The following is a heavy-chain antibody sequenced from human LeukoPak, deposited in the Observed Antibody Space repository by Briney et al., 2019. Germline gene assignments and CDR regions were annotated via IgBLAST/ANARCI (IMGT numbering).Heavy chain of an antibody. J-gene: IGHJ4*02. V-gene: IGHV5-51*01. D-gene: IGHD2-2*02. Sequence: GESLKISCKGSGYNFTNFWIGWVRQMPGKGLEWMGIINPDDSDTRYSPSFQGQVTISADKSISTAYLQWSSLKASDTAMYYCARRPSLGYCDNTCDYKYYWGQGTLVTVSS. CDR2: INPDDSDT. CDR3: ARRPSLGYCDNTCDYKYY. CDR1: GYNFTNFW.